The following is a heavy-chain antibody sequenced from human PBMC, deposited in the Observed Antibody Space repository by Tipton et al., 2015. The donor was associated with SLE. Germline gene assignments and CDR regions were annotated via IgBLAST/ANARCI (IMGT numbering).Heavy chain of an antibody. J-gene: IGHJ4*02. D-gene: IGHD3-16*01. CDR1: GLNFGIFG. CDR3: ARDLPLGGEFDY. Sequence: SLRLSCAASGLNFGIFGINWVRQIPGRGLEWLAISYRGGPTYYADSVKGRFTVSRDESTSTLYLLMNSLRAEDTAVYYCARDLPLGGEFDYWGQGTLVTVSS. CDR2: ISYRGGPT. V-gene: IGHV3-23*03.